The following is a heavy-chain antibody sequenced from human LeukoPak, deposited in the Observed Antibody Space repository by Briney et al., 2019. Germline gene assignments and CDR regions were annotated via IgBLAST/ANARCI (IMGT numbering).Heavy chain of an antibody. D-gene: IGHD6-13*01. J-gene: IGHJ3*02. Sequence: KPSETLSLTCTVSGGSISSSSYYWGWIRQPPGKGLEWIGSIYYSGSTYYNPSLKSRVTISVDTSKNQFSLKLSSVTAADTAVYYCARGGSSSWYGMGDAFDIWGQGTMVTVSS. CDR3: ARGGSSSWYGMGDAFDI. V-gene: IGHV4-39*07. CDR1: GGSISSSSYY. CDR2: IYYSGST.